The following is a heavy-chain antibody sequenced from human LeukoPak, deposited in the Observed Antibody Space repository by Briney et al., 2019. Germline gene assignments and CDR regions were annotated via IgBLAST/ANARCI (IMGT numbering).Heavy chain of an antibody. CDR3: ARVYCSSTSCYEPPRY. J-gene: IGHJ4*02. CDR1: GYTLTSYY. D-gene: IGHD2-2*01. CDR2: INPIGGST. V-gene: IGHV1-46*01. Sequence: ASVKPSCQASGYTLTSYYMHWVRQAPGQGLEWKGIINPIGGSTSYAQKFQGRVTMTRDTSTSTIYMELSSLRSEDTAVYCCARVYCSSTSCYEPPRYWGQGSLVTVSS.